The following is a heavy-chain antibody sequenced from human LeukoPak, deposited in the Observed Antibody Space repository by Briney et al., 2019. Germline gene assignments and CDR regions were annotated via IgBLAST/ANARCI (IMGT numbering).Heavy chain of an antibody. CDR2: IYYSGNT. D-gene: IGHD5-24*01. V-gene: IGHV4-39*01. CDR1: GGSISNSNYY. Sequence: PSETLSLTCTVSGGSISNSNYYWGWVRQPPGKGLEWIGTIYYSGNTYYNPSLESRVTISVDTSKNQFSLRLTSVTAADTAVYLCMRHEEEDGYNAKPFDFWGQGTVVTVSS. CDR3: MRHEEEDGYNAKPFDF. J-gene: IGHJ4*02.